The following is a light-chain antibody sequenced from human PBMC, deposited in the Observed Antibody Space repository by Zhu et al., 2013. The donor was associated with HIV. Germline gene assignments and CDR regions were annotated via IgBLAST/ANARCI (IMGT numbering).Light chain of an antibody. J-gene: IGLJ3*02. CDR1: NIGSKS. CDR2: DDS. Sequence: SYVLTQPPSVSVAPGKTATITCDGNNIGSKSVHWYQQKPGQAPVVVLYDDSDRPSGIPERFSGSNSGNTATLTISRVEAGDEAEYYCQVWDSSSDHPVFGGGTKLTVL. CDR3: QVWDSSSDHPV. V-gene: IGLV3-21*03.